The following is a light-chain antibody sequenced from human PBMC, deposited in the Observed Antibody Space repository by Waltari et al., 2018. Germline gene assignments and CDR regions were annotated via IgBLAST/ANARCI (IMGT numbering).Light chain of an antibody. CDR2: EAS. CDR1: RSLRSY. V-gene: IGKV1-5*03. Sequence: DIQLTQSPSTLSASVGDRVTITCRASRSLRSYMAWYQQKPGKAPKPLIPEASTLETGVPSTFSGSESGTEFTLTISSLQPDDVATYYCQQYSTNSLTFGGGTKVEIK. CDR3: QQYSTNSLT. J-gene: IGKJ4*01.